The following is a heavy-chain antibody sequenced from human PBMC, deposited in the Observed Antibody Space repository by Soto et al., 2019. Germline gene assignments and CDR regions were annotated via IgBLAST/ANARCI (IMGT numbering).Heavy chain of an antibody. D-gene: IGHD2-21*02. CDR1: GYTFTSYY. CDR3: ARDINIPGGDDYRDAFDI. Sequence: ASVKVSCKASGYTFTSYYMHLVRQAPGQGLEWMGRINPSGGSTSSAQKFQGRVTRTRDTSTSTVYMELSSLRSEDTAVYYCARDINIPGGDDYRDAFDIWGQGTMVTVSS. CDR2: INPSGGST. V-gene: IGHV1-46*01. J-gene: IGHJ3*02.